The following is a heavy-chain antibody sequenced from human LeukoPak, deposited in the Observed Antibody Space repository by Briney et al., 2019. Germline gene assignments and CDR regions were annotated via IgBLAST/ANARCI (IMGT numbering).Heavy chain of an antibody. J-gene: IGHJ4*02. D-gene: IGHD6-13*01. CDR1: GYTFTGYY. CDR3: ARGRSSSSWILSRRLFDY. CDR2: INPNSGNT. V-gene: IGHV1-8*03. Sequence: ASVKVSCKASGYTFTGYYMHWVRQAPGQGLEWMGRINPNSGNTGYAQKFQGRVTITRNTSISTAYMELSSLRSEDTAVYYCARGRSSSSWILSRRLFDYWGQGTLVTVSS.